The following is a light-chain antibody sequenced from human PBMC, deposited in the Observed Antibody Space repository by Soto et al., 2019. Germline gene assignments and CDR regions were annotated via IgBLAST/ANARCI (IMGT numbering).Light chain of an antibody. Sequence: EIVWTQSPGTLSLSPGERATLSFRASQSVSTNYLDWYQQKPGQAPRLLIYGASSRATCIPDRISGTGSGTNFTLTICRLEPEDFAVYYCQEYGTSRTFGQGTKVENK. V-gene: IGKV3-20*01. CDR1: QSVSTNY. CDR2: GAS. CDR3: QEYGTSRT. J-gene: IGKJ1*01.